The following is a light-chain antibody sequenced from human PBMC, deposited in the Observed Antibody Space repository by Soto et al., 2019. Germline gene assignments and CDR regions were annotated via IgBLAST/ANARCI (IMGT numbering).Light chain of an antibody. Sequence: EIVMTQSPATLSVSPGERVTLSCRASESISRNLAWYQQKPGQAPRLLIYGASSRYTGVPARFSGGGSGTEFTLTISSLQSEDSAVYFCQQYMNWPPLTFGPGTKVDV. CDR3: QQYMNWPPLT. CDR2: GAS. J-gene: IGKJ3*01. V-gene: IGKV3-15*01. CDR1: ESISRN.